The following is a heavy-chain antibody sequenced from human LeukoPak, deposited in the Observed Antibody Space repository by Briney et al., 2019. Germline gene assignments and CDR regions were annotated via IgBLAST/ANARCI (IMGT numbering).Heavy chain of an antibody. CDR2: ISGSGGST. CDR3: AKDRMEGYYYDSSGYHFDY. Sequence: GGSLRLSCAASGFTFSSYAMSWVRQAPGKGLEWVSAISGSGGSTYYADSVKGRFTISRDNSKNTLYLQMNSLRAEDTAVYYCAKDRMEGYYYDSSGYHFDYWGQGTLVTVSS. J-gene: IGHJ4*02. CDR1: GFTFSSYA. D-gene: IGHD3-22*01. V-gene: IGHV3-23*01.